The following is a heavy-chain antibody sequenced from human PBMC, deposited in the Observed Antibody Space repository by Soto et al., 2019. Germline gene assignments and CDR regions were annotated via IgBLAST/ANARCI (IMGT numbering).Heavy chain of an antibody. J-gene: IGHJ6*02. CDR3: ARWTILGATGMDV. CDR1: GGSFSGYC. D-gene: IGHD1-26*01. V-gene: IGHV4-34*01. CDR2: INHSGST. Sequence: ETLSLTCAVYGGSFSGYCWSWIRQPPGKGLEWIGEINHSGSTNYNPSLKSRVTISVDTSKNQFSLKLSSVTAADTAVYYCARWTILGATGMDVWGQGTTVTVSS.